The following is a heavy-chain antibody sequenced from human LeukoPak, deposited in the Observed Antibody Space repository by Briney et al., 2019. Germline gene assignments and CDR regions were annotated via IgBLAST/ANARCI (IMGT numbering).Heavy chain of an antibody. CDR1: GFTFRNYD. J-gene: IGHJ6*03. D-gene: IGHD3-3*02. Sequence: GGSLRLSCAASGFTFRNYDMHWVRQASGKGLEWVSAIDTAGDTYYPGSVKGRFTISRENAKNSLYLQMNSLRAGDTAVYYCARDAHIWSGYYPYYYYMDVWGKGTTVTVSS. V-gene: IGHV3-13*01. CDR2: IDTAGDT. CDR3: ARDAHIWSGYYPYYYYMDV.